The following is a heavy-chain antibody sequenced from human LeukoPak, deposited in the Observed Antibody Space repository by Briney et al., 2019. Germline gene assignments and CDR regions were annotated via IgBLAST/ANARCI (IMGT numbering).Heavy chain of an antibody. Sequence: PGGSLRLSCAASGFTLCDYYMSWIRQAPGKGLECVSYISNTGSTTHYADSVKGRFTVSRDNAKNSLYLQMNSLRAEDTAVYYCARAVKYFYDSSGPYLDYWGQGTLIAVSS. CDR1: GFTLCDYY. CDR3: ARAVKYFYDSSGPYLDY. J-gene: IGHJ4*02. CDR2: ISNTGSTT. D-gene: IGHD3-22*01. V-gene: IGHV3-11*01.